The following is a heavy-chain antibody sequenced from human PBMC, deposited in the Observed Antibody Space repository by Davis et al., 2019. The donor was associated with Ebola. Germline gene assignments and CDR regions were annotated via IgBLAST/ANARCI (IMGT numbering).Heavy chain of an antibody. Sequence: ASVKVSCKASGYTFTGYYMHWVRQAPGQGLEWMGWINPNSGGTNYAQKFQGRVTMTRDTSISTAYMELSRLRSDDTAVYYCARDQDIVVVPAAAGYYYYGMDVWGQGTTVTVSS. V-gene: IGHV1-2*02. D-gene: IGHD2-2*01. CDR3: ARDQDIVVVPAAAGYYYYGMDV. CDR1: GYTFTGYY. CDR2: INPNSGGT. J-gene: IGHJ6*02.